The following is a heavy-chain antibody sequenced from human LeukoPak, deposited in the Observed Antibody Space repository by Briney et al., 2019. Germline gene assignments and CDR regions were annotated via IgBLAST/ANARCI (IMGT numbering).Heavy chain of an antibody. V-gene: IGHV4-39*01. D-gene: IGHD3-9*01. CDR3: AGRGIVTGYFDF. CDR2: IFHSGST. Sequence: SETLSLTCTVSGDSITNSNFYWGWTRQSPGKGLEWIGSIFHSGSTNYNPSLKSRVTISVDTSKNQFYLRVRSVTAAETALYYCAGRGIVTGYFDFWGRGTLVTVSS. CDR1: GDSITNSNFY. J-gene: IGHJ4*02.